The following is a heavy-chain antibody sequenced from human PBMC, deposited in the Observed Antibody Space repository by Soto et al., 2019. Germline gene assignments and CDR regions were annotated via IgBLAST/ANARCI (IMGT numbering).Heavy chain of an antibody. J-gene: IGHJ4*02. D-gene: IGHD2-15*01. CDR2: TRNKANSYNT. CDR3: ARSLGYYCSGGCLHHYFDY. CDR1: GFTFSDHY. V-gene: IGHV3-72*01. Sequence: EVQLVESGGGLVQPGGSLRLSCAASGFTFSDHYMDWVRQAPGKGLEWVGRTRNKANSYNTEYAASVKGRFTISRDDSKNSLYLQMNSQKTEDTAVYYCARSLGYYCSGGCLHHYFDYWGQGTLVTVSS.